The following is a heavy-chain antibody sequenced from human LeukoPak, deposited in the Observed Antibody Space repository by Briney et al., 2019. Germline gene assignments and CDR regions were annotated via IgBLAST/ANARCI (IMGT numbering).Heavy chain of an antibody. J-gene: IGHJ2*01. CDR3: ARDPLGYCSSTSCYTWYFDL. CDR2: ISYDGRNK. V-gene: IGHV3-30*04. CDR1: GFTFSSYA. Sequence: GGSLRLSCAASGFTFSSYAMPWVRKAQGKGLEWVAVISYDGRNKYYADSVKGRFTISRDNSKNTLYLQMNSLRAEDTAVYYCARDPLGYCSSTSCYTWYFDLWGRGTLVTVSS. D-gene: IGHD2-2*02.